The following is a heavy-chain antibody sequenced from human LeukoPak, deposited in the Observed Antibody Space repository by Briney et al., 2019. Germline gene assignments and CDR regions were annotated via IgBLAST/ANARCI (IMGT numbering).Heavy chain of an antibody. V-gene: IGHV4-61*01. CDR3: ATYYDFWSGYLTPHYFDY. Sequence: SETLSLTCTVSGGSVSSGSYYWSWIRQPPGKGLEWIGYIYYSGSTNYNPSLKSRVTISVDTSKNQFSLKLSSVTAADTAVYYCATYYDFWSGYLTPHYFDYWGQGTPVTVSS. CDR1: GGSVSSGSYY. D-gene: IGHD3-3*01. CDR2: IYYSGST. J-gene: IGHJ4*02.